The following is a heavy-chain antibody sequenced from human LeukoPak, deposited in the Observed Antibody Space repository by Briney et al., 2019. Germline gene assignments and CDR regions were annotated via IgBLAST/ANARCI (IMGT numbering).Heavy chain of an antibody. CDR2: IYYSGST. Sequence: SETLSLTCTVSDGSISGYYWSWIRQPPGKGLEWIGYIYYSGSTNYNPSLKSRVTISVDTSKNQFSLKLSSVTAADTAVYYCARNYYDSSGYFPHYYYYGMDVWGQGTTVTVSS. CDR1: DGSISGYY. D-gene: IGHD3-22*01. J-gene: IGHJ6*02. V-gene: IGHV4-59*01. CDR3: ARNYYDSSGYFPHYYYYGMDV.